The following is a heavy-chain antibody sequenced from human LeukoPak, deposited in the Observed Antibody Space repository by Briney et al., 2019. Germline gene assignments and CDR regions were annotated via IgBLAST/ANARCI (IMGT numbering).Heavy chain of an antibody. Sequence: GGSLRLSCAASGFTFSSYWMSWVRQAPGKGLERVANIKQDGSEKYYVDSVKGRFTISRDNAKNSLYLQMNSLRAEDTAVYYCARVAVIYYYYMEVWGKGTTVTVSS. CDR3: ARVAVIYYYYMEV. CDR1: GFTFSSYW. D-gene: IGHD2/OR15-2a*01. CDR2: IKQDGSEK. V-gene: IGHV3-7*01. J-gene: IGHJ6*03.